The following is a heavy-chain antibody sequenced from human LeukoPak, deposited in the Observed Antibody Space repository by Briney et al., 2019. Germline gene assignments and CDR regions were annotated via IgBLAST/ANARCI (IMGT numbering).Heavy chain of an antibody. V-gene: IGHV3-23*01. CDR3: ASREPTSNYGPNYYPPVGYFQR. D-gene: IGHD3-10*01. J-gene: IGHJ1*01. CDR1: GFTFSSYA. CDR2: IRGSGGGT. Sequence: PGGSLRLSCAASGFTFSSYAMSWVRQAPGKGLEWVSAIRGSGGGTYYADSVKGRFTIPRDNAKNSLYLQMNSLRDEDTAVYYCASREPTSNYGPNYYPPVGYFQRWGQGTLVTVSS.